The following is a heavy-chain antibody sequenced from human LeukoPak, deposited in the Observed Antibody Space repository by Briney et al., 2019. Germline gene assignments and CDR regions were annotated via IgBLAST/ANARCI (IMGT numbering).Heavy chain of an antibody. CDR2: IYYSGSI. CDR1: GGSISSYY. Sequence: SETLSLTCTVSGGSISSYYWSWIRQPPGKGLEWIGYIYYSGSINYNPSLKSRVTISVDTSKNQFSLKLSSVTAADTAVYYCARGAPEYYFDYWGQGTLVTVSS. D-gene: IGHD1-14*01. V-gene: IGHV4-59*01. CDR3: ARGAPEYYFDY. J-gene: IGHJ4*02.